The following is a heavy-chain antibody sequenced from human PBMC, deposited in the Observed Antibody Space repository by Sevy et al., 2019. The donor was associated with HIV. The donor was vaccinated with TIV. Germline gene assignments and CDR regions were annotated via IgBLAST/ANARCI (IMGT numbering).Heavy chain of an antibody. J-gene: IGHJ4*02. Sequence: GGSLRLSCAASGFTFSSYSMNWVRQAPGKGLEWVSYISSSSSTIYYADSVKGRFTISRDNAKNSLYLQMNSLRAEDTAVYYCARGCGLERVTTTLFFDYWGQGTLVTVSS. CDR2: ISSSSSTI. D-gene: IGHD4-17*01. V-gene: IGHV3-48*01. CDR1: GFTFSSYS. CDR3: ARGCGLERVTTTLFFDY.